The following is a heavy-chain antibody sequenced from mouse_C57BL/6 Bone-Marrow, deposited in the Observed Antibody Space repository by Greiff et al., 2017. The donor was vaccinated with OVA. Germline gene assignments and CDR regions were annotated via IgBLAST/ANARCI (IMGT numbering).Heavy chain of an antibody. CDR2: IDPENGDT. Sequence: VHVKQSGAELVRPGASVKLSCTASGFNIKDDYMHWVKQRPEQGLEWIGWIDPENGDTEYAAKFQGKATITADTSSNTAYLQLSSLTSEDTAVYYCTTLDGYYAMDYWGQGTSVTVSS. J-gene: IGHJ4*01. D-gene: IGHD2-10*02. V-gene: IGHV14-4*01. CDR3: TTLDGYYAMDY. CDR1: GFNIKDDY.